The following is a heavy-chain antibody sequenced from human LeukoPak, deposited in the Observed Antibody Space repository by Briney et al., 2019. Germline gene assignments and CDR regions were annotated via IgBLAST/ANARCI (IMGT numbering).Heavy chain of an antibody. CDR1: GGSISSSSYY. J-gene: IGHJ4*02. Sequence: SETLSLTCTVSGGSISSSSYYWGWIRQPPGKGLEWIGSIYYSGSTYYNPSLKSRATISVDTSKNQFSLKLSSVTAADTAVYYCARDRSAAPADYWGQGTLVTVSS. CDR2: IYYSGST. D-gene: IGHD6-13*01. V-gene: IGHV4-39*07. CDR3: ARDRSAAPADY.